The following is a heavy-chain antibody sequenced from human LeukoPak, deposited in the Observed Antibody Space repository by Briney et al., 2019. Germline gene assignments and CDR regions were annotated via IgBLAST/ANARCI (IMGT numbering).Heavy chain of an antibody. V-gene: IGHV3-7*01. D-gene: IGHD5-24*01. J-gene: IGHJ5*02. CDR3: VSQQLAPP. Sequence: PGGSLRLSCAASGFAFSKYWMSWVRQAPGKGLEWVANIKEDGSIEDYADSVKGRFTVSRDNAKNSLYLQMNILRVGDTAVYYCVSQQLAPPWGQGTLVTVSS. CDR1: GFAFSKYW. CDR2: IKEDGSIE.